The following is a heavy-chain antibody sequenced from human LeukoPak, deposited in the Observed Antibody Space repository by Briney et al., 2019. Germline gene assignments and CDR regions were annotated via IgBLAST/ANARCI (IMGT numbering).Heavy chain of an antibody. CDR2: ISYDGSNK. D-gene: IGHD3-10*01. V-gene: IGHV3-30*03. CDR3: ASLYGF. CDR1: GFTFSSYA. J-gene: IGHJ3*01. Sequence: GRSLRLSCAASGFTFSSYAMSWVRQAPGKGLEWVAVISYDGSNKYYADSVKGRFTISRDNSKNTLYLQMNSLRAEDTALYYCASLYGFWGQGTMVTVSS.